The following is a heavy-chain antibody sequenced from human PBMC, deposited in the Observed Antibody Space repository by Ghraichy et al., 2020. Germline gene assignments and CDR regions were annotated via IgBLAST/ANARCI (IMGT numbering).Heavy chain of an antibody. Sequence: GGSLRLSCVASGFTFSDYYISWIRQAPGKGLECVSYISSTSAYIKYADSVKGRITISRDNAKNSVYLQMNSLTDEDTAGYYCVIDILVVVIGTPGSDVWGLGTTVTVSS. CDR3: VIDILVVVIGTPGSDV. D-gene: IGHD2-15*01. CDR1: GFTFSDYY. V-gene: IGHV3-11*06. CDR2: ISSTSAYI. J-gene: IGHJ6*02.